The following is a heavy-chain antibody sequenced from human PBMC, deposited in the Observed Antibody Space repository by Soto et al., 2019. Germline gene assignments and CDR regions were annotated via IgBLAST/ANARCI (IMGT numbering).Heavy chain of an antibody. CDR2: INPNSGGT. V-gene: IGHV1-2*02. Sequence: ASVKAACKASGYTLTGYYIHGVRQAPGQGLEWTGWINPNSGGTNYAQKFQGRVTMTRDTSISTAYMELSRLRSDDTAVYYCARLRKGIQLPLPEAATATAYGIRGQGTVV. D-gene: IGHD5-18*01. CDR3: ARLRKGIQLPLPEAATATAYGI. CDR1: GYTLTGYY. J-gene: IGHJ3*02.